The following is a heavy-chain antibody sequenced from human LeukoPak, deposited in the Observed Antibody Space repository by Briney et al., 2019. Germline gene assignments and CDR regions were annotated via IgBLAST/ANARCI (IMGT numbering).Heavy chain of an antibody. J-gene: IGHJ4*02. CDR1: GFTFSDFG. Sequence: GGSLRLSCAASGFTFSDFGMHWVRRAPGKGLEWVAFIRYDGSNQYYADSVKGRFTISRDNSKNTLYLQMSLTTEDTAVYYCAREVGPLDYWGQGTLVTVSS. CDR2: IRYDGSNQ. V-gene: IGHV3-30*02. CDR3: AREVGPLDY.